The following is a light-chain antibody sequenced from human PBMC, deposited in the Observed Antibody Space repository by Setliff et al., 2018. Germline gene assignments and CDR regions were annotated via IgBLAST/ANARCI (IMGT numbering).Light chain of an antibody. V-gene: IGLV3-21*04. CDR2: YDS. CDR1: NIGGKS. Sequence: SYALTQPPSVPVAPGKTARITCGGNNIGGKSVNWYQQKPGQAPVLVIYYDSDRPSGIPERFFGSNSGNTATLTISRVEAGDEVDYYCQVWDSGSEHYVFGTGTKV. J-gene: IGLJ1*01. CDR3: QVWDSGSEHYV.